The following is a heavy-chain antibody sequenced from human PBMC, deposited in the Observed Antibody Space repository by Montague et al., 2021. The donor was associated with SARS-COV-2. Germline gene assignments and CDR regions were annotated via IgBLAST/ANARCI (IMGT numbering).Heavy chain of an antibody. D-gene: IGHD3-22*01. J-gene: IGHJ3*02. CDR2: IHYRGNT. CDR1: GGFISSYY. V-gene: IGHV4-59*01. Sequence: SETLSLTCTVSGGFISSYYWSWIRQPPGKGLEWIGNIHYRGNTNYSPPLKSRVTISVDTSKNQFSLKLSSVTAADTAVYYCSGDSYHYETSDIYYDSLDIWGQGTKVTVSS. CDR3: SGDSYHYETSDIYYDSLDI.